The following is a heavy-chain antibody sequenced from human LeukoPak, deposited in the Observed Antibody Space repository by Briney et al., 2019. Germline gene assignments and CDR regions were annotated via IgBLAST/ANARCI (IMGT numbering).Heavy chain of an antibody. CDR2: ISAYNGNT. D-gene: IGHD6-6*01. CDR3: ARVRYSSSRGVYYYYYYMDV. Sequence: VASVKVSCKASGYTFTGYYMHWVRQAPGQGLEWMGWISAYNGNTNYAQKFQGRVTITRNTSISTAYMELSSLRSEDTAVYYCARVRYSSSRGVYYYYYYMDVWGKGTTVTVSS. V-gene: IGHV1-8*03. CDR1: GYTFTGYY. J-gene: IGHJ6*03.